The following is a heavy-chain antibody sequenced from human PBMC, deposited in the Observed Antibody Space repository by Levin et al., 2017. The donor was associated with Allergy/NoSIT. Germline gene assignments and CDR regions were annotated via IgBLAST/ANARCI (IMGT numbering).Heavy chain of an antibody. V-gene: IGHV3-7*01. D-gene: IGHD6-6*01. Sequence: PGESLKISCVTSGFDMNIYWMGWVRQAPGKGLEWVANINRDSTEKYYLDSVKGRFTISRDNTKKSVDLQMDSLRDDDTAVYFCARDFETLASRPGDYWGHGTLVTVSS. CDR1: GFDMNIYW. J-gene: IGHJ4*01. CDR3: ARDFETLASRPGDY. CDR2: INRDSTEK.